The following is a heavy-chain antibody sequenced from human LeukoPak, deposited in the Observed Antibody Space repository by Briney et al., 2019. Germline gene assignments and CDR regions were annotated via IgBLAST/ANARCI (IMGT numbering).Heavy chain of an antibody. Sequence: SETLSLTCAVYGGSFSGYYWSWIRQPPGKGLEWIGEINHSGSTNYNPSLKSRVTISVDTSKNQFSLKLSSVTAADTAAYYCARDSVQWLASEDYFDYWGQGTLVTVSS. CDR3: ARDSVQWLASEDYFDY. CDR2: INHSGST. V-gene: IGHV4-34*01. D-gene: IGHD6-19*01. J-gene: IGHJ4*02. CDR1: GGSFSGYY.